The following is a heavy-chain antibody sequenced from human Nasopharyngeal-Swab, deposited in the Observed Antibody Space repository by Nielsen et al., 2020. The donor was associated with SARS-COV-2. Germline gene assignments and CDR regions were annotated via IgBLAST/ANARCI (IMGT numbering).Heavy chain of an antibody. J-gene: IGHJ6*02. CDR1: GFTFSSYG. CDR2: ISYDGSNK. V-gene: IGHV3-30*03. D-gene: IGHD5-18*01. CDR3: ARGTAMAPVYYYYGMDV. Sequence: TLKISCAASGFTFSSYGMHWVRQAPGKGLEWVAVISYDGSNKYYADSVKGRFTISRDNSKNTLYLQMNSLRAEDTAVYYCARGTAMAPVYYYYGMDVWGQGTTVTVSS.